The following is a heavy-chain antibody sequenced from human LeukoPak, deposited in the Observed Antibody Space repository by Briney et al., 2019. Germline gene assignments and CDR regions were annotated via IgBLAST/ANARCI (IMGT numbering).Heavy chain of an antibody. J-gene: IGHJ6*02. CDR1: GETFSNDA. CDR2: IIPMFLTA. D-gene: IGHD4-23*01. Sequence: GASVKVSCKASGETFSNDAFNWVRQAPGQGLEWLGGIIPMFLTANYAQNFQGRVTITADKSTSTAYMELSSLRSEDTAVYYCARAHGVTTVVTSVYYYYGMDVWGQGTTVTVSS. CDR3: ARAHGVTTVVTSVYYYYGMDV. V-gene: IGHV1-69*06.